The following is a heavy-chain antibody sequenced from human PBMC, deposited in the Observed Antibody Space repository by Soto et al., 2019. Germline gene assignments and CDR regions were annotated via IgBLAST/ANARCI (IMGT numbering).Heavy chain of an antibody. CDR2: IYHSGDT. CDR1: GYSLTSGYY. V-gene: IGHV4-38-2*01. D-gene: IGHD6-19*01. J-gene: IGHJ4*02. Sequence: PSETLSLTCAVSGYSLTSGYYCGWIRQPPGKGLEWIGSIYHSGDTYYSPSLKSRVTISVDTSKNHFSLKLTSVTAADTAVYYCARARIVVAGTIVDYWGQGTLVTVSS. CDR3: ARARIVVAGTIVDY.